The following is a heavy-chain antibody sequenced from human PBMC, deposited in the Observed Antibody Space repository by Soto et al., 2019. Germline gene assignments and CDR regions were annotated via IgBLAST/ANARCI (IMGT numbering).Heavy chain of an antibody. J-gene: IGHJ3*02. D-gene: IGHD3-9*01. V-gene: IGHV1-8*01. Sequence: ASVKVACKGSGYTFTIYDINCVRQATGQGLEWMGWMNPTSGNTGYAQKFQGRVTMTRNTSISTAYMELSSLRSEDTAVYYCASHYDILTGDALDIWGQGTMVTVTS. CDR3: ASHYDILTGDALDI. CDR2: MNPTSGNT. CDR1: GYTFTIYD.